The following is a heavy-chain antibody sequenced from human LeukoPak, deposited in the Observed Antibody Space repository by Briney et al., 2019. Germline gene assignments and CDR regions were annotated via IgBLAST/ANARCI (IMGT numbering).Heavy chain of an antibody. CDR3: AQQVGYCSSGSCYFTY. CDR2: ISNTGGST. D-gene: IGHD2-15*01. CDR1: VYTFSSYS. Sequence: GGSLRLSCAASVYTFSSYSMSWVRQAPWKGLEWVSAISNTGGSTYYADSVKGRFTISRDKSKNTLSLQMNSLRAEDTAVYYCAQQVGYCSSGSCYFTYWGQGTLVTVSS. V-gene: IGHV3-23*01. J-gene: IGHJ1*01.